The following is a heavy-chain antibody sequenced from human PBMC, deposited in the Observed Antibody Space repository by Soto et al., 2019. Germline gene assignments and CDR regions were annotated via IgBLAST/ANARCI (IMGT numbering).Heavy chain of an antibody. Sequence: QMQLVQSGPEVKKPGTSVKVSCKASGFTFTSSAVQWVRQARGQRLEWIGWIVVGSGNTNYAQKFQERVTITRDMSTSTAYMELISLRSEDTAVYYCAADRVVTAIRHYYYGMDVWGQGTTVTVSS. CDR3: AADRVVTAIRHYYYGMDV. CDR2: IVVGSGNT. CDR1: GFTFTSSA. D-gene: IGHD2-21*02. J-gene: IGHJ6*02. V-gene: IGHV1-58*01.